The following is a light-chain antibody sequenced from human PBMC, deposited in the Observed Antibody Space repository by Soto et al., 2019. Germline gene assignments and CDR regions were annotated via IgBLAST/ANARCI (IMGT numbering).Light chain of an antibody. Sequence: QSALTQPPSASGSPGQSVTISCTGTSSDVGGYNHVSWYQQHPGKAPKVMIYDVSKRPSGVPDRFSGSKSGNTASLTVSGLQAEDQADYYCSSYAGSKHYVFGTGTKVTVL. V-gene: IGLV2-8*01. CDR3: SSYAGSKHYV. J-gene: IGLJ1*01. CDR2: DVS. CDR1: SSDVGGYNH.